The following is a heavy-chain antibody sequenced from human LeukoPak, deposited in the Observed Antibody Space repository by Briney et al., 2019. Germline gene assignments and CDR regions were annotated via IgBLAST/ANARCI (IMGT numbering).Heavy chain of an antibody. CDR1: GFTFSSYA. Sequence: GGSLRLSCAASGFTFSSYAMSWVRQAPGKGLEWVSTITGSGLSTYYADSVKGRFTISRDNSKNTLYLQMNSLIAVDAAVYYCAKETYYYGSGPLGWGQGTLVTVSS. D-gene: IGHD3-10*01. V-gene: IGHV3-23*01. CDR2: ITGSGLST. CDR3: AKETYYYGSGPLG. J-gene: IGHJ4*02.